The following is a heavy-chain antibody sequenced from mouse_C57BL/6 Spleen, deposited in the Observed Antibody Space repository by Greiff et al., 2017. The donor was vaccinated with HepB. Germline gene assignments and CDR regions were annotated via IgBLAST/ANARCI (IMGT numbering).Heavy chain of an antibody. V-gene: IGHV1-80*01. J-gene: IGHJ3*01. CDR2: IYPGDGDT. D-gene: IGHD2-4*01. Sequence: VQLQQSGAELVKPGASVKISCKASGYAFSSYWMNWVKQRPGKGLEWIGQIYPGDGDTNHNGKFKGKATLTADKSSSTAYMQLGSLTSEDSAVYFCARRYDYDRRAWFAYWGQGTLVTVSA. CDR3: ARRYDYDRRAWFAY. CDR1: GYAFSSYW.